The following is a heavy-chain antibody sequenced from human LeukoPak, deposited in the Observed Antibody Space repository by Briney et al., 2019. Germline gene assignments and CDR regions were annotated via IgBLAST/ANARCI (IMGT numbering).Heavy chain of an antibody. CDR3: ARVGSTPYYDILTGYYKGYYYYYMDV. CDR1: GFTFSSYW. CDR2: IKQDGSEK. J-gene: IGHJ6*03. Sequence: GGSLRLSCAASGFTFSSYWMSWVRQAPGKGLEWVANIKQDGSEKYYVDSVKGRFTISRDNAKNSLYLQMNSLRAEDTAVYYCARVGSTPYYDILTGYYKGYYYYYMDVWGKGTTVTVPS. D-gene: IGHD3-9*01. V-gene: IGHV3-7*01.